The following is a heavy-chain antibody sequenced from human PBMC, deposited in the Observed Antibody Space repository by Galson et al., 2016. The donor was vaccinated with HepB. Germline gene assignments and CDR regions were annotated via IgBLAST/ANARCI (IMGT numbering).Heavy chain of an antibody. Sequence: SLRLSCAVSGFKFSDYAMHWVRQAAGKGLECVAVISYGGRDKYYADSVKGRFTISRDNSKNTLDLQMNSLGTEDTALYYCAKDREWLRYTSDGIDVWGQGTTVTV. CDR3: AKDREWLRYTSDGIDV. V-gene: IGHV3-30*18. D-gene: IGHD5-12*01. CDR2: ISYGGRDK. J-gene: IGHJ3*01. CDR1: GFKFSDYA.